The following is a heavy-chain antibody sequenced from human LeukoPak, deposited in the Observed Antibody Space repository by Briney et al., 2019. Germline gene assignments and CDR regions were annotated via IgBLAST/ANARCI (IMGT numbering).Heavy chain of an antibody. J-gene: IGHJ6*02. CDR2: IYSSGST. CDR1: GFTFSSYA. V-gene: IGHV3-53*01. CDR3: ATRSLPGYYYGMDV. Sequence: GGSLRLSCAASGFTFSSYAMHWVRQAPGKGLEWVSIIYSSGSTYYVDSVKGRFTISRDNSKNTLYLQMNSLRAEDTAVYYCATRSLPGYYYGMDVWGQGTTVTVSS. D-gene: IGHD2-15*01.